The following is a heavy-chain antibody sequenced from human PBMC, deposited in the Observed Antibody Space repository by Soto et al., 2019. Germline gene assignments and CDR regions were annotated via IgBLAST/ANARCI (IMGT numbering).Heavy chain of an antibody. V-gene: IGHV3-23*01. Sequence: GGFLRLSCAASGFTFISYAMSWVRQAPGKGLEWVSAISGSGGSTYYADSVKGRFTISRDNSKNTLYLQMNSLRAEDTAVYYCAKGIFGVVIIGDDAFDIWGQGTMVTVSS. CDR3: AKGIFGVVIIGDDAFDI. CDR1: GFTFISYA. D-gene: IGHD3-3*01. CDR2: ISGSGGST. J-gene: IGHJ3*02.